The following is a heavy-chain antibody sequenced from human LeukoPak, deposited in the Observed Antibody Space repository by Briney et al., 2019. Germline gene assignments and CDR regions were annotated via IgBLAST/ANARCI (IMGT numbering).Heavy chain of an antibody. CDR1: GFTFSSYG. CDR2: ISGSGGST. D-gene: IGHD6-19*01. Sequence: GGSLRLSCAASGFTFSSYGMSWVRQAPGKGLEWVSAISGSGGSTYYADSVKGRFTISRDNSKNTLYLQMSSLRAEDTAVYYCAKDRSSGWYPQYYFDYWGQGTLVTVSS. V-gene: IGHV3-23*01. CDR3: AKDRSSGWYPQYYFDY. J-gene: IGHJ4*02.